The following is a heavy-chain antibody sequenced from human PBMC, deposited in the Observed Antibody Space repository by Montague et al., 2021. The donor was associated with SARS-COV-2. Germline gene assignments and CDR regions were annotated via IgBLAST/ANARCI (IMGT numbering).Heavy chain of an antibody. CDR2: IYYSGST. Sequence: SETLSLTCTVSGGSISNSSYYWGWIRQPPGKGLEWIGSIYYSGSTYYNPSLKSRVTISVDTSKNQFSLKLSSVTAADTAVYYCARQMTSWWELLYYFDYWGQGTLVTVSS. CDR1: GGSISNSSYY. V-gene: IGHV4-39*01. J-gene: IGHJ4*02. D-gene: IGHD1-26*01. CDR3: ARQMTSWWELLYYFDY.